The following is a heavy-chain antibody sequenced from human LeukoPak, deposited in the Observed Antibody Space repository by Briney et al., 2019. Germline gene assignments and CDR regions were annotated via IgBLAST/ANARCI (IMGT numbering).Heavy chain of an antibody. Sequence: GGSLRLSCAASGFTFRRYWMHWVRQAPGKGLVWVSHINSDGSSTSYADSVKGRVTISRDNAKNTLYLQMNSLRAEDTAVYYGARYSDYWGQGILVTVSS. V-gene: IGHV3-74*01. CDR3: ARYSDY. CDR1: GFTFRRYW. CDR2: INSDGSST. J-gene: IGHJ4*02.